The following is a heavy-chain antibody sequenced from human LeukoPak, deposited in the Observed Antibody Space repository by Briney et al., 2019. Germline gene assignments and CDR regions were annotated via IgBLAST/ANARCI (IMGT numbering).Heavy chain of an antibody. V-gene: IGHV4-39*07. CDR2: IYYSGST. Sequence: SETLSLTCTVSGGSISSSSYYWGWIRQPPGKGLEWIGSIYYSGSTYYNPSLKSRVTISVDTSKNQFSLKLSSVTAADTAVYYCARDRGIAVALTDDAFDIWGQGTMVTVSS. J-gene: IGHJ3*02. D-gene: IGHD6-19*01. CDR1: GGSISSSSYY. CDR3: ARDRGIAVALTDDAFDI.